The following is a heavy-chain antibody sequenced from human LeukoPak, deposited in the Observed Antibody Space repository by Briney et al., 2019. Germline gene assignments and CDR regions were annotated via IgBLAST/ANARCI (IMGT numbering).Heavy chain of an antibody. CDR1: GYTLTELS. V-gene: IGHV1-24*01. CDR3: ATLAAWPTVVIPLFDY. CDR2: FDPEDGET. Sequence: ASVKVSCKVSGYTLTELSMHWVRQAPGKGLEWMGGFDPEDGETIYAQKFQGRVTMTEDTSTDTAYMELSSLRSEDTAVYYCATLAAWPTVVIPLFDYWGQGTLVTVSS. D-gene: IGHD4-17*01. J-gene: IGHJ4*02.